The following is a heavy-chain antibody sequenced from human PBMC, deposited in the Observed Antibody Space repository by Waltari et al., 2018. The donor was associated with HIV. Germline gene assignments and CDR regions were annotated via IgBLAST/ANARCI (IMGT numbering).Heavy chain of an antibody. CDR1: GGSLSGYH. CDR3: AISEAVAALIDY. J-gene: IGHJ4*02. D-gene: IGHD6-13*01. Sequence: VQVHQWGAGLLKPSETLSLTCAVYGGSLSGYHCNWIRQPQGKGLEWFGEINHSGITNYNPSLKSRVTISIDTSKNQFSLKLTSVTAADTAVYYCAISEAVAALIDYWGQGTLVTVSS. V-gene: IGHV4-34*01. CDR2: INHSGIT.